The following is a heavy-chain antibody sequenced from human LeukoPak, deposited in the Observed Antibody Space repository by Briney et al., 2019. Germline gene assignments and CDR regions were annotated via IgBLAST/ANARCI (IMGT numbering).Heavy chain of an antibody. J-gene: IGHJ4*02. D-gene: IGHD1-26*01. CDR2: INHSGST. CDR1: GGSFSGYY. Sequence: SETLSLTCAVYGGSFSGYYWSWIRQPPGKGLEWIGEINHSGSTNYNPSLKSRVTISVDTSKNQVSLKLSSVTAADTAVYYCASRVGATGVDYWGQGTLVTVSS. V-gene: IGHV4-34*01. CDR3: ASRVGATGVDY.